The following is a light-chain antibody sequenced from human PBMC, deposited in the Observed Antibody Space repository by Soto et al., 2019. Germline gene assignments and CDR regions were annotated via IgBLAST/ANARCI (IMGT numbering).Light chain of an antibody. Sequence: EIVLTQSPAALSVSPGERVTLSCRASQSVGNNLAWYQQRPGQGPRLLIYAASDRATDIPVRFSGSGSGTEFTLTISSLQSEDFALYYCQQYNTWLPWTFGRGTKVEI. J-gene: IGKJ1*01. CDR2: AAS. V-gene: IGKV3-15*01. CDR3: QQYNTWLPWT. CDR1: QSVGNN.